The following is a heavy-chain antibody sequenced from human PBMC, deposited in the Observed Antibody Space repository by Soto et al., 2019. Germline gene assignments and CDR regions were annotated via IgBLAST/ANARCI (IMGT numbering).Heavy chain of an antibody. CDR1: GYTLNELS. D-gene: IGHD2-15*01. Sequence: ASVKVSCKVSGYTLNELSMPWVRQSPVKGLEWMGHFDPEDGETIYARKFQGRLTMTGDTSTNTAYMRLSSLRSDVTAVYYCAADIVIVAAEPGDYGMDVWGQ. V-gene: IGHV1-24*01. J-gene: IGHJ6*02. CDR3: AADIVIVAAEPGDYGMDV. CDR2: FDPEDGET.